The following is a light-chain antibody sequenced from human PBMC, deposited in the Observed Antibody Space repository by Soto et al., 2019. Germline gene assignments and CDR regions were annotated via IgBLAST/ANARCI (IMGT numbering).Light chain of an antibody. CDR2: DAS. J-gene: IGKJ4*01. V-gene: IGKV3-20*01. CDR1: RRVSSSY. CDR3: QQYASSPLT. Sequence: EIELTQSPGTLSLSPGERATLSCRASRRVSSSYLAWYQQKPGQAPRLLIYDASSRATGIPDRFSGSGSGTDFTLTISRLQPEDFAVYYCQQYASSPLTFGRGTKVELK.